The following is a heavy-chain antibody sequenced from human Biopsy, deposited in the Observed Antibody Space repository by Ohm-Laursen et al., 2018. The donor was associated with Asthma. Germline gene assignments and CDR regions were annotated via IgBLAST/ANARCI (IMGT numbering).Heavy chain of an antibody. D-gene: IGHD1-26*01. CDR2: ISFDGSNK. V-gene: IGHV3-30*18. J-gene: IGHJ4*02. CDR3: AKDVFPGWELRRGPDY. Sequence: SLRLSCAASGFTFSNYGMHWVRQAPGKGLDWVAVISFDGSNKNYTDSVKGRFTISRDNSRNTLHLQMNSLRAEDTAAYYCAKDVFPGWELRRGPDYWGQGTLVIVSA. CDR1: GFTFSNYG.